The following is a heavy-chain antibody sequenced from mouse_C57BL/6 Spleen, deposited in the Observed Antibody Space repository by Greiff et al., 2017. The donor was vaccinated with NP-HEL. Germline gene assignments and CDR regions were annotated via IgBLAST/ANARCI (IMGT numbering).Heavy chain of an antibody. CDR1: GFNIKDDY. J-gene: IGHJ2*01. CDR2: IDPENGDT. CDR3: TTDGYYPYYFDY. V-gene: IGHV14-4*01. D-gene: IGHD2-3*01. Sequence: EVQLQQSGAELVRPGASVKLSCTASGFNIKDDYMHWVKQRPEQGLEWIGWIDPENGDTEYASKFQGKATITADTSSNTAYLQLSSLTSEDTAVYYCTTDGYYPYYFDYWGQGTTLTVSS.